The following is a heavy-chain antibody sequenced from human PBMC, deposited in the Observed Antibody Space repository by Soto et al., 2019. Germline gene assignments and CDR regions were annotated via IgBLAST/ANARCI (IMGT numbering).Heavy chain of an antibody. J-gene: IGHJ5*01. CDR1: GAYISNGDYS. CDR3: ARGREGPFFDC. CDR2: IYSSGRS. Sequence: PLSLTCAVPGAYISNGDYSWSWIRQPPGRALEWIGYIYSSGRSDYNPSLKSRVTISIDRSKNQVSLRLTSVTAADAAVYYCARGREGPFFDCWGQGALVT. V-gene: IGHV4-30-2*01.